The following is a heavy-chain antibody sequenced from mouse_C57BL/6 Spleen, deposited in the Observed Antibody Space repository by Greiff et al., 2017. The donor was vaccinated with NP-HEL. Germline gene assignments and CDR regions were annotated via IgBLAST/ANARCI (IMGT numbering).Heavy chain of an antibody. CDR3: ARQGDWDEAMDY. J-gene: IGHJ4*01. CDR2: ISSGGSYT. Sequence: SGGDLVKPGGSLKLSCAASGFTFSSYGMSWVRQTPDKRLEWVATISSGGSYTYYPDSVKGRFTISRDNAKNTLYLQMSSLKSEDTAMYYCARQGDWDEAMDYWGQGTSVTVSS. V-gene: IGHV5-6*01. D-gene: IGHD4-1*01. CDR1: GFTFSSYG.